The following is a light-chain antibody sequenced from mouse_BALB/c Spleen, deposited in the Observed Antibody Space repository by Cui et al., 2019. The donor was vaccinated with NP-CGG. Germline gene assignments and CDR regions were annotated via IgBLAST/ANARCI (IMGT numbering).Light chain of an antibody. V-gene: IGLV1*01. Sequence: HAVLTQGSALTTSPGETVTFTCRSSTGAVTTSNYANWVQEKPDHLFTGLIGGTNNRVPGVPARFSGSLIGDKAALTITGAQTEDEAIYFCALWYSNHWVFGGGTKLTVL. J-gene: IGLJ1*01. CDR2: GTN. CDR1: TGAVTTSNY. CDR3: ALWYSNHWV.